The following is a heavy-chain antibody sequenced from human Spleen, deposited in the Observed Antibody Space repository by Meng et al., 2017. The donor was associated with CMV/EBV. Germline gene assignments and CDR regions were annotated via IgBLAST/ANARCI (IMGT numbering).Heavy chain of an antibody. CDR2: IFKQENT. J-gene: IGHJ5*02. V-gene: IGHV4-61*08. Sequence: SETLSLTCTVSGDSVNSDAYYWSWMRQTPGKGLEWIGYIFKQENTEYNPSLKSRVAISIDTSKNQFSLTMTSVTAADTAVYYCARDSPPPPNWFDPWGQGTLVTVSS. CDR3: ARDSPPPPNWFDP. CDR1: GDSVNSDAYY.